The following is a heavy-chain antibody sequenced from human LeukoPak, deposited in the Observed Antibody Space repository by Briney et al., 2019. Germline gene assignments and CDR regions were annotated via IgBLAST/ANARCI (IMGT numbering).Heavy chain of an antibody. D-gene: IGHD5-18*01. CDR3: AKVAIAMVLDFDY. V-gene: IGHV3-21*01. J-gene: IGHJ4*02. CDR1: GFTFSAYT. Sequence: PGGSLRLSCAASGFTFSAYTMNWVRQAPGKGLEWVSSISSSTTYIYYADSVKGRFTISRDNAKNSLYLQMNSLRAEDTAVYYCAKVAIAMVLDFDYWGQGTLVTVSS. CDR2: ISSSTTYI.